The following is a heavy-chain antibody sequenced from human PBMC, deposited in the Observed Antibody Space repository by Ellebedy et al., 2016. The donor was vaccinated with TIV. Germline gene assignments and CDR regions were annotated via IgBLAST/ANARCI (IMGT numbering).Heavy chain of an antibody. CDR3: ARGLKPDYDIWSGPVYYYYYGMDV. D-gene: IGHD3-3*01. J-gene: IGHJ6*02. V-gene: IGHV1-46*01. Sequence: AASVKVSCKASGYTFTGYHMHWVRQAPGQGLEWMAIINPSGCSTTYAQKFQGRVIMTRDTSTSTVYMELSSLRSEDTAVYYCARGLKPDYDIWSGPVYYYYYGMDVWGQGTTVTVFS. CDR2: INPSGCST. CDR1: GYTFTGYH.